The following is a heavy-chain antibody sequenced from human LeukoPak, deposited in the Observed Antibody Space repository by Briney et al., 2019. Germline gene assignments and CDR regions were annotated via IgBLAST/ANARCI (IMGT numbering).Heavy chain of an antibody. CDR2: MHHSGRT. J-gene: IGHJ5*02. CDR1: GASISSTIC. Sequence: SGTLSLTWAISGASISSTICWIWVRQPPGKGLEWIGEMHHSGRTNYNPSLKSRITISVDKSKNQVFLRLNSVAAADTALYYCARAQEGCSRASCYLGPWGQGTLVTVSS. CDR3: ARAQEGCSRASCYLGP. V-gene: IGHV4-4*02. D-gene: IGHD2-2*01.